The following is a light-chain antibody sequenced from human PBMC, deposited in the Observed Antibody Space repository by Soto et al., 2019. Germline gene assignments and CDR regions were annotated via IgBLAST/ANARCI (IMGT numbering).Light chain of an antibody. CDR1: QDISIY. CDR3: LQHSSYPLT. Sequence: DIHMTQSPSAMSASVGDRVTITCRASQDISIYLARFQQKPGKVPQRLIYGASNLQSGVPSRFSGSGSGTEFTLTISSLQPEDFATYYCLQHSSYPLTFGGGTKVGIK. CDR2: GAS. V-gene: IGKV1-17*03. J-gene: IGKJ4*01.